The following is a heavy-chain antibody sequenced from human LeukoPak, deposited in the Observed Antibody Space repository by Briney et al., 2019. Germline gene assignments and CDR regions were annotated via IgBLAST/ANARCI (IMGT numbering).Heavy chain of an antibody. V-gene: IGHV1-69*05. D-gene: IGHD3-3*01. CDR2: IIPIFGTA. Sequence: ASVKVSCKASGGTFSSYAISRVRQAPGQGLEWMGGIIPIFGTANYAQKFQGRVTITTDESTSTAYMELSSLRSEDTAVYYCARLGQDWSGYLYFDYWGQGTLVTVSS. CDR3: ARLGQDWSGYLYFDY. CDR1: GGTFSSYA. J-gene: IGHJ4*02.